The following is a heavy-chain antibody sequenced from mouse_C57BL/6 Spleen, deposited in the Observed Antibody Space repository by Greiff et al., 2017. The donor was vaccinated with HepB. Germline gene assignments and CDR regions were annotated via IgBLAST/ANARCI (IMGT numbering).Heavy chain of an antibody. CDR1: GFTFSDYG. Sequence: EVQLVESGGGLVKPGGSLKLSCAASGFTFSDYGMHWVRQAPEQGLEWVAYISSGSSTIYYADTVKGRFTISRDNAKNTLFLHMTSLRSEDTAMYYCARGGYSKAPDYWGQGTTLTVSS. J-gene: IGHJ2*01. CDR2: ISSGSSTI. CDR3: ARGGYSKAPDY. V-gene: IGHV5-17*01. D-gene: IGHD2-5*01.